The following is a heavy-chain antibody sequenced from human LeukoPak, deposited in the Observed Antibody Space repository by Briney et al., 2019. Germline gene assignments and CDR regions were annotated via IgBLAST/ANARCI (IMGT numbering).Heavy chain of an antibody. CDR3: ARPTASRIPYYFDY. Sequence: SETLSLTCAVYGGSFSGYYWGWIRRPPGKGLEWIGSIYHSGSTYYNPSLKSRVTISVDTSKNQFSLKLSSVTAADTAVYYCARPTASRIPYYFDYWGQGTLVTVSS. CDR2: IYHSGST. V-gene: IGHV4-38-2*01. CDR1: GGSFSGYY. J-gene: IGHJ4*02. D-gene: IGHD2-2*02.